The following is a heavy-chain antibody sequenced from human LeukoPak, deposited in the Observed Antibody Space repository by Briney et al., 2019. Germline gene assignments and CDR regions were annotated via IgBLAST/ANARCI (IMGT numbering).Heavy chain of an antibody. CDR1: GLTFNKYW. D-gene: IGHD3-10*02. CDR3: AELGITMIGGV. V-gene: IGHV3-7*01. J-gene: IGHJ6*04. CDR2: IKQDGSEK. Sequence: GGSLRLSCEASGLTFNKYWMTWVRQAPGKGLEWVANIKQDGSEKNYVDSVKGRFTISRDNAKNSLSLRMNSLSAEDTAVYYCAELGITMIGGVWGKGTTVTTSS.